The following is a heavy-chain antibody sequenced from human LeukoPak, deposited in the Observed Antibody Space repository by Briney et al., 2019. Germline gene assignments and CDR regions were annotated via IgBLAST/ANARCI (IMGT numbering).Heavy chain of an antibody. V-gene: IGHV4-30-4*01. CDR1: GGSISSGDYY. J-gene: IGHJ3*02. CDR3: AREKVTTYAFDI. D-gene: IGHD4-17*01. CDR2: IYYSGST. Sequence: SETLSLTCTVSGGSISSGDYYWSWVRQPPGKGLEWIGYIYYSGSTYYNPSLKSRVTISVDTSKNQFSLKLSSVTAADTAVYYCAREKVTTYAFDIWGQGTMVTVSS.